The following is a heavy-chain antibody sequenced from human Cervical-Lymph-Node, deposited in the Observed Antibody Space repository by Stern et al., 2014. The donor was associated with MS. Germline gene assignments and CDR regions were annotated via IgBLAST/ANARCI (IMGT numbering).Heavy chain of an antibody. V-gene: IGHV3-73*01. CDR1: GFSLSGSS. Sequence: EVQLVESGGGLVQPGGSLKLSCAASGFSLSGSSMHWVRQAPGKGLEWVGRIRSKDNSYATAHVASVKGRFTISRDDSKNMAYLQMNSLKTEDTAVYYCTRSMIVAAFDYWGQGTLVTVSS. CDR2: IRSKDNSYAT. CDR3: TRSMIVAAFDY. D-gene: IGHD3-22*01. J-gene: IGHJ4*02.